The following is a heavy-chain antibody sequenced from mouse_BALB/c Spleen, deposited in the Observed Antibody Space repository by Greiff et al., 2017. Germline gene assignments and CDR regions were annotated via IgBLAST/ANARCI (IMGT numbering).Heavy chain of an antibody. J-gene: IGHJ3*01. V-gene: IGHV1-87*01. D-gene: IGHD2-4*01. Sequence: VKLQESGAELARPGASVKLSCKASGYTFTSYWMQWVKQRPGQGLEWIGAIYPGDGDTRYTQKFKGKATLTADKSSSTAYMQLSSLASEDSAVYYCAREGDYELFAYWGQGTLVTVSA. CDR1: GYTFTSYW. CDR3: AREGDYELFAY. CDR2: IYPGDGDT.